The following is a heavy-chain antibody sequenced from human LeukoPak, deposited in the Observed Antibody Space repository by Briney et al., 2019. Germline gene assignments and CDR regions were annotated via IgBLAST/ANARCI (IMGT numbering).Heavy chain of an antibody. CDR3: ARDLYDSSGALDY. CDR2: ISYDGSNK. Sequence: GGSLRLSCAASGFTFSSYAMHWVRLAPGKGLEWVAVISYDGSNKYYADSVKGRFTISRDNSKNTLYLQMNSLRAEDTAVYYCARDLYDSSGALDYWGQGTLVTVSS. J-gene: IGHJ4*02. V-gene: IGHV3-30-3*01. D-gene: IGHD3-22*01. CDR1: GFTFSSYA.